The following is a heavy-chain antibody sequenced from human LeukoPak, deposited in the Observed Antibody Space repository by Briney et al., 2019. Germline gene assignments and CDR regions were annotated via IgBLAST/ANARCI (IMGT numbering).Heavy chain of an antibody. Sequence: GGSLRLSCEVSGISVRGSYMSWVRQAPGKGLEWVSVIYSGDRTYYAESVKGRFTISRDTSKNTLYLQMNNLRADDTARYYCARDLTGTTWSENDYWGQGTLVTISS. V-gene: IGHV3-53*01. J-gene: IGHJ4*02. D-gene: IGHD6-13*01. CDR3: ARDLTGTTWSENDY. CDR1: GISVRGSY. CDR2: IYSGDRT.